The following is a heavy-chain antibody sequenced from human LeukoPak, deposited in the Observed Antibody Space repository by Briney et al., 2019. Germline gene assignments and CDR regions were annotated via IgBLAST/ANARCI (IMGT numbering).Heavy chain of an antibody. V-gene: IGHV1-2*04. CDR1: LYTFTDYY. J-gene: IGHJ4*02. CDR2: INFSRGGA. Sequence: GASVKASCKGSLYTFTDYYIHWVRQAPGQGLEWMGWINFSRGGANYAQKFQGWFTMTRNMSISTVYMEVSRLRSDDTAMYYCARSKTSMVFDFWGQGTLVTVSS. CDR3: ARSKTSMVFDF. D-gene: IGHD5-18*01.